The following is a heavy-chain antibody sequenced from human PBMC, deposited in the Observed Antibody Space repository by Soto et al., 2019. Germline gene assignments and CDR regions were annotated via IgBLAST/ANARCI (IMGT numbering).Heavy chain of an antibody. D-gene: IGHD6-13*01. CDR1: GGSFSGYY. V-gene: IGHV4-34*01. J-gene: IGHJ3*02. Sequence: SETLSLTCAVYGGSFSGYYWSWIRQPPGKGLEWIGEINHSGSTNYNPSLKSRVTISVDTSKNQFSLKLSSVTAADTAVYYCARGPSSSWLSDAFDIWGQGTMVTVSS. CDR2: INHSGST. CDR3: ARGPSSSWLSDAFDI.